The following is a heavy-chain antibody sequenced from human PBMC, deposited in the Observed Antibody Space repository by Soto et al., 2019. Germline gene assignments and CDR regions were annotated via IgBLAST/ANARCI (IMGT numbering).Heavy chain of an antibody. Sequence: ASVKVSCKASGGTFSSYAISWVRQAPGQGLEWMGWISAYNGNTNYAQKLQGRVTMTTDTSTSTAYMELRSLRSDDTAVYYCAREGDIVAISDYWGQGTLVPVSS. D-gene: IGHD5-12*01. CDR2: ISAYNGNT. J-gene: IGHJ4*02. V-gene: IGHV1-18*01. CDR3: AREGDIVAISDY. CDR1: GGTFSSYA.